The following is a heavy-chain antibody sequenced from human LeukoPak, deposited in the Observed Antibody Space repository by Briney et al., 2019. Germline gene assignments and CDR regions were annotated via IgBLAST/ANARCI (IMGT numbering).Heavy chain of an antibody. CDR2: ISYDGSNK. J-gene: IGHJ4*02. D-gene: IGHD6-19*01. CDR1: GFTFSSYA. V-gene: IGHV3-30*04. CDR3: ARDDPVSGTEWLVLSDY. Sequence: PGRSLRLSCAASGFTFSSYAMHWVRQAPGKGLEWVAVISYDGSNKYYADSVKGRFTISRDNSKNTLYLQMNSLRAEDTAVYCCARDDPVSGTEWLVLSDYWGQGTLVTVSS.